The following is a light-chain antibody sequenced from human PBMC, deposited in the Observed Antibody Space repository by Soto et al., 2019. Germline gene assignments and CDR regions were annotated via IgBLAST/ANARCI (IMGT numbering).Light chain of an antibody. Sequence: DIQMTQSPSSLSASIGDRVTFTCRANQDISTTLAWFQQKPGKGPKSLIYAASSLQSGVPSRFSGSGSGTDFSLTISSLQPEDFATYYFQHYKTYPLTFGGGTKVEI. J-gene: IGKJ4*01. CDR1: QDISTT. CDR2: AAS. V-gene: IGKV1-16*01. CDR3: QHYKTYPLT.